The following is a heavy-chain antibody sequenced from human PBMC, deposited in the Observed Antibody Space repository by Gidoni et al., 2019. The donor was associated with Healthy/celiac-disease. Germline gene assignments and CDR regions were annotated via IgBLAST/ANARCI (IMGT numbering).Heavy chain of an antibody. J-gene: IGHJ3*02. Sequence: QVHLQESGPGLVKPSGTLSLTCSVPGGSISSSNWWRWVRQPPGKGLAWIGEIYHSGSTNYNPSLKSRVTISVDKSKNQFSLKLSSVTAADTAVYYCASLSVGGYDYVIGAFDIWGQGTMVTVSS. V-gene: IGHV4-4*02. CDR3: ASLSVGGYDYVIGAFDI. CDR1: GGSISSSNW. CDR2: IYHSGST. D-gene: IGHD5-12*01.